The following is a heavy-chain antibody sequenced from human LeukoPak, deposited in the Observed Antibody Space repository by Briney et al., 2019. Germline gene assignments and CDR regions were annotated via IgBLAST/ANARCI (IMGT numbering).Heavy chain of an antibody. CDR2: ISYDGSNK. CDR1: GFTFSSYG. Sequence: GGSLRLSCAASGFTFSSYGMHWVRQAPGKGLEWVAVISYDGSNKYYADSVKGRFTISRDNSKNTLYLQMNSLRAEDTAVHYCARDLVAAAGYYYYGMDVWGQGTTVTVSS. J-gene: IGHJ6*02. D-gene: IGHD6-13*01. CDR3: ARDLVAAAGYYYYGMDV. V-gene: IGHV3-30*03.